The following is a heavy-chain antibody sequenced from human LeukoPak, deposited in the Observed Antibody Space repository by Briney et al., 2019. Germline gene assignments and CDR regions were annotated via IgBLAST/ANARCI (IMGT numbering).Heavy chain of an antibody. J-gene: IGHJ3*02. CDR3: ARQPWGQQLTAFDI. CDR2: ISSSCSTI. Sequence: PGGSLRLSCAASGFTFSSYEMNWVRQAPGKGLEWVSYISSSCSTIYYADSVKGRFTISRDNAKNSLYMQMNSLRAEDTAVYYCARQPWGQQLTAFDIWGQGTMVTVSS. V-gene: IGHV3-48*03. CDR1: GFTFSSYE. D-gene: IGHD6-13*01.